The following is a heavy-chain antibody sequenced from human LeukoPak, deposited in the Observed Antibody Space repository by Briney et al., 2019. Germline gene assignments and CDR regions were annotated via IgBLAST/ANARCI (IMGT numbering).Heavy chain of an antibody. J-gene: IGHJ1*01. CDR3: AKDRSGGYYRYFQH. D-gene: IGHD1-26*01. V-gene: IGHV3-30*18. CDR2: ISYDGSNK. Sequence: GGSLRLSSAASGFTFSSYGMHWVRQAPGKGLEWVAVISYDGSNKYYADSVKGRFTISRDNSKNTLYLQMNSLRAEDTAVYYCAKDRSGGYYRYFQHWGQGTLVTVSS. CDR1: GFTFSSYG.